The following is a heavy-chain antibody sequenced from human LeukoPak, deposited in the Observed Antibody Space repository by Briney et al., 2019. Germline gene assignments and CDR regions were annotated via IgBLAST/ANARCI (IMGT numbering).Heavy chain of an antibody. CDR1: GGSISSYY. V-gene: IGHV4-59*12. CDR3: ASTSPKYYYESSGYSSLFDN. D-gene: IGHD3-22*01. Sequence: TPSETLSLTCTVSGGSISSYYWSWIRQPPGKGLEWIGYIYYSGSTYYNPSLKSRLTISVDTSKNQFSLKLRSVTAADTALYYCASTSPKYYYESSGYSSLFDNWGQGTLVTVSS. J-gene: IGHJ4*02. CDR2: IYYSGST.